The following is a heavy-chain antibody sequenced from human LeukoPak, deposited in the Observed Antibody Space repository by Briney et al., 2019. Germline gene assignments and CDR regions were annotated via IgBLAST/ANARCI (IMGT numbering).Heavy chain of an antibody. D-gene: IGHD6-19*01. CDR3: AKSGYSSGGFLDY. CDR1: GFTFSSYA. V-gene: IGHV3-23*01. J-gene: IGHJ4*02. CDR2: ISGSGGST. Sequence: GGSLRLSCAASGFTFSSYAMNWVRQAPGKGLEWVSDISGSGGSTYYADSVNGRFTISRDNSKNTLHLQMNSLRAEDTAVYYCAKSGYSSGGFLDYWGQGTLVTVSS.